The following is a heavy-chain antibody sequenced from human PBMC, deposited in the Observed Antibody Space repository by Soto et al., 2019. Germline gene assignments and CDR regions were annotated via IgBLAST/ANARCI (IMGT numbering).Heavy chain of an antibody. Sequence: QVQLQQWGSGLLKPSVTLSLTCAIYGGSFSDYYWHWIRQSPGKGLEWIGEIHLSGRVNFTPSLKSRTSLSMDTSRNQFFLTLRSVTAADTAVYFCARTPTRGASAWLDPWGRGHLVTVSS. V-gene: IGHV4-34*01. D-gene: IGHD1-26*01. CDR1: GGSFSDYY. CDR3: ARTPTRGASAWLDP. CDR2: IHLSGRV. J-gene: IGHJ5*02.